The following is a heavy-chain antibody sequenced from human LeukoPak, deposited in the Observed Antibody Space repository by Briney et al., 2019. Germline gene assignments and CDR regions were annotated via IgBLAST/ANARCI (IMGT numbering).Heavy chain of an antibody. J-gene: IGHJ4*02. CDR3: ARDLTGPYDH. CDR1: GFTFSSYS. V-gene: IGHV3-21*06. CDR2: ISSSSGYI. Sequence: GGSLRLSCAASGFTFSSYSMNWVRQAPGKGLDWVSSISSSSGYIYYADSVKGRFTISRDSAMNTLYLQMNSVRAEDTAVYSCARDLTGPYDHWGQGTLVTVSS. D-gene: IGHD3-22*01.